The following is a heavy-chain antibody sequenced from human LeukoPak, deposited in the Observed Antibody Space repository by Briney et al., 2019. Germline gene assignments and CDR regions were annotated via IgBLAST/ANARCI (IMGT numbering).Heavy chain of an antibody. V-gene: IGHV3-23*01. Sequence: GGSLRLSCAASGFTFSNYAMRWVRQAPGKGLEWVSAISGSGGSTHYADSVKGRFTISRDNSKNTLFLQMNSLRAEDTAVYYCAKDQEILVVPAAINYWGQGTLVTVSS. CDR2: ISGSGGST. D-gene: IGHD2-2*02. CDR1: GFTFSNYA. CDR3: AKDQEILVVPAAINY. J-gene: IGHJ4*02.